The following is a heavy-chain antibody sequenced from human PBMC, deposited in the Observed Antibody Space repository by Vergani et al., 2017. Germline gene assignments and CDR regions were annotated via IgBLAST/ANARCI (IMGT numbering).Heavy chain of an antibody. V-gene: IGHV1-8*01. CDR2: MNPNSGNT. CDR3: ARGNRRYSSSYYYFDY. Sequence: QVQLVQSGAEVKKPGASVKVSCKASGYTFTSYDINWVRQATGKGLEWMGWMNPNSGNTGYAQKFQGRVTMTRNTSISTAYMELSSLRSEDTAVYYCARGNRRYSSSYYYFDYWGQGTLVTVSS. D-gene: IGHD6-6*01. J-gene: IGHJ4*02. CDR1: GYTFTSYD.